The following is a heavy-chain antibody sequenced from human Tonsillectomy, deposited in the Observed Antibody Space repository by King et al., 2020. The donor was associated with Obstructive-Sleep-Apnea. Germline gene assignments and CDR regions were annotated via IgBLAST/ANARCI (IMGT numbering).Heavy chain of an antibody. CDR1: GYSFTSYW. Sequence: VQLVESGAEVKKPGESLRISCKGSGYSFTSYWISWVRQMPGKGLEWMGRIDPSDSYTNYSPSFQGHVTISADKSITTAYLQWSSLKASDTAMYYCARYRSGQQLVPGIHYYYYGMDVWDQGTTVTVSS. CDR2: IDPSDSYT. CDR3: ARYRSGQQLVPGIHYYYYGMDV. J-gene: IGHJ6*02. V-gene: IGHV5-10-1*03. D-gene: IGHD6-13*01.